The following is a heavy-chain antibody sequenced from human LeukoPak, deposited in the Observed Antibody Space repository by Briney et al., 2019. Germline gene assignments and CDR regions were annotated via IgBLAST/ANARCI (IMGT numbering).Heavy chain of an antibody. V-gene: IGHV3-64*01. CDR1: GFTFSSYA. CDR2: ISSNGGST. Sequence: GWSLRLSCAASGFTFSSYAMHWVRQAPGKGLEYVSAISSNGGSTYYANSVKGRFTISRDNSKNALYLQMGSLRAEDMAVYYCARVAYYGGNDYWGQGTLVTVSS. CDR3: ARVAYYGGNDY. J-gene: IGHJ4*02. D-gene: IGHD4-23*01.